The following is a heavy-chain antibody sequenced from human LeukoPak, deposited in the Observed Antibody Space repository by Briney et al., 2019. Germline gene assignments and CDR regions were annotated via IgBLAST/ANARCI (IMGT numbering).Heavy chain of an antibody. CDR1: GGSVSSSGYY. D-gene: IGHD1-26*01. J-gene: IGHJ4*02. Sequence: PSETLSLTCTVSGGSVSSSGYYWGWIRQPPGKGLEWIGTIYYSGSTYYNPSLKSRVTISVDTSKNQFSLKLSSVTAADTAVYYCARQPGSGSYDYWGQGTLVTVSS. CDR3: ARQPGSGSYDY. V-gene: IGHV4-39*01. CDR2: IYYSGST.